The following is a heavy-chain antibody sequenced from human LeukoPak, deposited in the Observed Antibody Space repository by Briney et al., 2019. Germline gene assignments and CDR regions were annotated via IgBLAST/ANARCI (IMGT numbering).Heavy chain of an antibody. J-gene: IGHJ3*02. V-gene: IGHV1-2*02. D-gene: IGHD3-10*01. CDR1: GYTFTGYY. Sequence: ASVKVSCKASGYTFTGYYMHWVRQAPGQGIEWMGWINPNSGGTNYAQKFQGRVTMTRDTSISTAYMELSRLRSDDTAVYYCARVLWFGELNDAFDIWGQGTMVTVSS. CDR3: ARVLWFGELNDAFDI. CDR2: INPNSGGT.